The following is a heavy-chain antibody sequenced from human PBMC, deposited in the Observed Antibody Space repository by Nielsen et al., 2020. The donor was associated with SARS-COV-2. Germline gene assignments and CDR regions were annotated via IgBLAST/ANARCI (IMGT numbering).Heavy chain of an antibody. CDR2: IYHSGST. Sequence: VRQMPGKGLEWIGYIYHSGSTYYNPSLKSRVTISVDRSKNQFSLKLSSVTAADTAVYYCARVYYYDSSGYYPAPFFDYWGQGTLVTVSS. D-gene: IGHD3-22*01. V-gene: IGHV4-30-2*01. CDR3: ARVYYYDSSGYYPAPFFDY. J-gene: IGHJ4*02.